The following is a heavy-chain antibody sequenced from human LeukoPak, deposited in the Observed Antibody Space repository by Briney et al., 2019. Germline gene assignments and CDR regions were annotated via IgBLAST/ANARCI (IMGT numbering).Heavy chain of an antibody. Sequence: GASVKVSCKASGYTFTSYYMHWVRQAPGQGLEWMGIVDPSGGSTTYAQKFQGRVTMTRDTSTRTVYMELSSLRSEDTAVYYCASDSSSSRWNLPDYWGQGTLVTVSS. CDR3: ASDSSSSRWNLPDY. V-gene: IGHV1-46*01. D-gene: IGHD6-6*01. CDR2: VDPSGGST. CDR1: GYTFTSYY. J-gene: IGHJ4*02.